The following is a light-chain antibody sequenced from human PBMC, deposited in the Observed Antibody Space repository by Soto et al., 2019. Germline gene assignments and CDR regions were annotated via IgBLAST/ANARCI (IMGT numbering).Light chain of an antibody. V-gene: IGKV3-11*01. CDR3: QQRSNWRLFT. CDR1: QSVRSY. Sequence: EIVLTQSPATLSLSPGERATLSCRASQSVRSYLAWYQQKPGQAPRLLIYDASNRATGIPARFSGSGSGTDFTLTISSLEPEDFAVYYCQQRSNWRLFTFGPGTKVDIK. CDR2: DAS. J-gene: IGKJ3*01.